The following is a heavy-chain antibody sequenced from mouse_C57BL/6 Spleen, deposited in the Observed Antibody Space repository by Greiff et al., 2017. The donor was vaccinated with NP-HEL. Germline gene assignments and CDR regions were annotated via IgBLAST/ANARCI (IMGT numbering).Heavy chain of an antibody. D-gene: IGHD1-1*02. V-gene: IGHV5-9*01. Sequence: EVNVVESGGGLVKPGGSLKLSCAASGFTFSSYTMSWVRQTPEKRLEWVATISGGGGNTYYPDSVKGRFTISRDNAKNTLYLQMSSLRSEDTALYYCARLWPYYYAMDYWGQGTSVTVSS. CDR2: ISGGGGNT. J-gene: IGHJ4*01. CDR1: GFTFSSYT. CDR3: ARLWPYYYAMDY.